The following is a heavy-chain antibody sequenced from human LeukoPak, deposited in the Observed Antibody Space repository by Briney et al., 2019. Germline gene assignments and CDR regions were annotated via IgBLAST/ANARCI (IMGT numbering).Heavy chain of an antibody. CDR3: AKVMGFIAVAGLFDY. CDR2: ISYDGSNK. V-gene: IGHV3-30*18. Sequence: PGGSLRLSCAASGFTFSSYGMHWVRQAPGKGLEWVAVISYDGSNKYYADSVKGRFTISRDNSKNTLYLQMNSLRAENTAVYYCAKVMGFIAVAGLFDYWGQGTLVTVSS. CDR1: GFTFSSYG. D-gene: IGHD6-19*01. J-gene: IGHJ4*02.